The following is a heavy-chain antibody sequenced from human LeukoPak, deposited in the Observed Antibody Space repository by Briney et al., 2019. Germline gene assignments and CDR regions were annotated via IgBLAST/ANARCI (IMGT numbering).Heavy chain of an antibody. Sequence: SSETLSLTCTVSSGSISSGDYYWSWIRQPPRKNLEWIGYIYYNGDTHYNSSLESRVTISVDTSKNQFSLKLSSVTAADTAVYYCARDRASTRSGSYFDYWGQGTLVTVS. D-gene: IGHD1-26*01. CDR3: ARDRASTRSGSYFDY. J-gene: IGHJ4*02. CDR1: SGSISSGDYY. V-gene: IGHV4-30-4*08. CDR2: IYYNGDT.